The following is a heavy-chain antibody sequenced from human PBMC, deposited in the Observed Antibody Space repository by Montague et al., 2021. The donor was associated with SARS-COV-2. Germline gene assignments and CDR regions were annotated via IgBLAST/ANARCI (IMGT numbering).Heavy chain of an antibody. Sequence: SETLSLTCAVSDGSISSPNWWNWVSQPPGKGLVWIGEIYYNRNTNYNTSSNNRVTIFIDKSKNNFSLQLISVIAADTAAYYCARGGTYHYGMDVWGQGTTVAVSS. CDR1: DGSISSPNW. J-gene: IGHJ6*02. CDR3: ARGGTYHYGMDV. V-gene: IGHV4-4*02. CDR2: IYYNRNT. D-gene: IGHD3-16*01.